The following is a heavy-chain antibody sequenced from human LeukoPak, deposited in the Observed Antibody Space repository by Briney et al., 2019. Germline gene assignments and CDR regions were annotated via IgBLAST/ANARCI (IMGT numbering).Heavy chain of an antibody. Sequence: GSVSVSCKASGYTFTGYYMHWVRQAPGQGREGMGWINPNSGGTNYAQKFQGRVTITRDTSIRTAYMELSRLRSDDTAVYYCARSPPRKPDDLLFVDWFDPWGQGTLVTVSS. CDR2: INPNSGGT. D-gene: IGHD3-10*01. CDR1: GYTFTGYY. CDR3: ARSPPRKPDDLLFVDWFDP. V-gene: IGHV1-2*02. J-gene: IGHJ5*02.